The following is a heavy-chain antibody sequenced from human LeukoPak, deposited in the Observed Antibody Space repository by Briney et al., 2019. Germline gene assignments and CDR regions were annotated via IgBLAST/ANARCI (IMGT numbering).Heavy chain of an antibody. D-gene: IGHD1-7*01. Sequence: PGGSLRLSCAASGFIVSYNYMSWVRQAPGKWLEWVSVIYSGGSTFYADSVKGRFTISRDNSKSTVYLQMNSLRAEDTAVYYCARGWNYAFRFDYWGQGTLVTVSS. J-gene: IGHJ4*02. CDR3: ARGWNYAFRFDY. CDR2: IYSGGST. CDR1: GFIVSYNY. V-gene: IGHV3-53*01.